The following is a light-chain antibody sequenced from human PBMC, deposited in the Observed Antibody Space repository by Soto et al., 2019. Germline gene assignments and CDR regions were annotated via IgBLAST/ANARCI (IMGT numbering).Light chain of an antibody. CDR1: QSTSRW. Sequence: DLPMTQSPSTLSSSLGDSVTITCRDSQSTSRWLAWYQHKPGRAPKLLIYDASTLESGVPSSFSGSGSETEFTLTISRLQPDEFATYFCHSRAFGQGTRLE. J-gene: IGKJ5*01. CDR3: HSRA. V-gene: IGKV1-5*01. CDR2: DAS.